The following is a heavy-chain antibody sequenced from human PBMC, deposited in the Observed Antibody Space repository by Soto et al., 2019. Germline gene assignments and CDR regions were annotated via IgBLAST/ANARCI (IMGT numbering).Heavy chain of an antibody. CDR2: INHSGST. V-gene: IGHV4-34*01. Sequence: QVQLQQWGAGLLKPSETLSLTCAVYGGSFSGYYWSWIRQPPGKGLEWIGEINHSGSTNYNPSLKRRVTIAVDTSKNQFSLKLSSVTAADTAVYYCARAMTSLVRDAFDIWGQGTMVTVSS. CDR1: GGSFSGYY. D-gene: IGHD6-13*01. CDR3: ARAMTSLVRDAFDI. J-gene: IGHJ3*02.